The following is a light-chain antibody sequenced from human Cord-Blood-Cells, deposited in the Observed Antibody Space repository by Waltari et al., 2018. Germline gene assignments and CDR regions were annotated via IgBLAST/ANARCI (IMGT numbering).Light chain of an antibody. CDR1: SSDVGGYNY. CDR2: DVS. J-gene: IGLJ2*01. V-gene: IGLV2-14*01. Sequence: QSALTQPASVSGSPGQSITISCTGTSSDVGGYNYVSWYQQHPVKAPKLMIYDVSNRPSGVSNRFSGSKSGNTASLTISGLQAEDEADYYCSSYTSSSTLDVVVGGGTKLTVL. CDR3: SSYTSSSTLDVV.